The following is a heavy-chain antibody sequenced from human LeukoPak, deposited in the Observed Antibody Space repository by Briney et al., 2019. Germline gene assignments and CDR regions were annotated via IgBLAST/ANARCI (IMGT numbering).Heavy chain of an antibody. Sequence: GGSLRLSCAASGFTVSNNYMSWVRQAPGKGLEWVLVIYSGGSTYYADSVKGRFTISRDNSKNTLYLQMNSLRAEDTAVYYCAKATWFGELGDYWGQGTLVTVSS. CDR3: AKATWFGELGDY. D-gene: IGHD3-10*01. J-gene: IGHJ4*02. CDR1: GFTVSNNY. V-gene: IGHV3-53*01. CDR2: IYSGGST.